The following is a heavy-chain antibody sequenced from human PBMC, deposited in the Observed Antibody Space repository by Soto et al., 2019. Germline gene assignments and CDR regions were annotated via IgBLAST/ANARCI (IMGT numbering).Heavy chain of an antibody. J-gene: IGHJ6*02. CDR2: IKQDGSEK. CDR3: AKTGTWPPYYSSSGMDV. V-gene: IGHV3-7*02. Sequence: GGSLRLSCAASGFTFSSYWMSWVRQAPGKGLEWVANIKQDGSEKYYADSVKGRFTISRDNSKNTLYLQMNSLRAEDTAVYYCAKTGTWPPYYSSSGMDVWGQGTRVTFPS. CDR1: GFTFSSYW.